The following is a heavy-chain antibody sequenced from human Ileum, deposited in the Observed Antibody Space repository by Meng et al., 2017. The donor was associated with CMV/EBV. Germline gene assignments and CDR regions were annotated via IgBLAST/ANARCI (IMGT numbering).Heavy chain of an antibody. J-gene: IGHJ4*02. D-gene: IGHD2-21*01. V-gene: IGHV3-11*04. CDR3: ARVCGGDCYGAFDY. CDR2: ISSRGSGSTT. CDR1: GFTFSDYY. Sequence: GFTFSDYYMSWIRQAPGKGLESVSYISSRGSGSTTYYADSVKGRFTISRDYAKNSQYLHMKNLRAEDTGVYYCARVCGGDCYGAFDYWGQGTLVTVSS.